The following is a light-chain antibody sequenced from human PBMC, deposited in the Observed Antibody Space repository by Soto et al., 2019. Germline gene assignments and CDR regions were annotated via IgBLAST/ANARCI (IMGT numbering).Light chain of an antibody. J-gene: IGKJ5*01. V-gene: IGKV3-20*01. CDR3: QQYGYSPIT. Sequence: IVLTQSPAILSLSPGERATLSCRASQSVNNYFAWYQQKPGQAPRLLIYGASSRATGIADRFSGSGSGTDFTLTISRLEPEDFALYYCQQYGYSPITFGQGTRLEI. CDR1: QSVNNY. CDR2: GAS.